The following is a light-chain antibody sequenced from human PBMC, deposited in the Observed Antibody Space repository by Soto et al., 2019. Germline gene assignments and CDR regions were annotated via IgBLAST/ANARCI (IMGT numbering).Light chain of an antibody. J-gene: IGLJ2*01. CDR3: GSYAGSYALV. Sequence: QSALTQPRSVSGSPGQSVTISCTGTSSDVGGYNYVSWYQQHPGKAPKLMIYDFSKRPSGVPDRFSGSKSGNTASLTISGLQAEDEADYYCGSYAGSYALVFGGGTKLTVL. CDR2: DFS. CDR1: SSDVGGYNY. V-gene: IGLV2-11*01.